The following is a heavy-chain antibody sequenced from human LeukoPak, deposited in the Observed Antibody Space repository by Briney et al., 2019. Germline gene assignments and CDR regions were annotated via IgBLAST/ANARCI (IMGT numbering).Heavy chain of an antibody. CDR3: AKDPSFRPGYFDY. CDR2: IRYDGSNK. Sequence: GGSLRLSCAASGFTFSSYGMHWVRQAPGKGLEWVAFIRYDGSNKYYADSVKGRFTISRDNSKNTLYLQMNSLRAEDTAVYYCAKDPSFRPGYFDYWGQGTRVTVSS. J-gene: IGHJ4*02. CDR1: GFTFSSYG. V-gene: IGHV3-30*02.